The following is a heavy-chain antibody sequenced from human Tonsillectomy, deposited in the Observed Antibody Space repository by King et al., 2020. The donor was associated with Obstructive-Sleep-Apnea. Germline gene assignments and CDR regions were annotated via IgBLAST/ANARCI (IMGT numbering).Heavy chain of an antibody. D-gene: IGHD3-22*01. CDR3: ARIIMIVVVITTNHDAFDI. CDR2: IYYIGST. CDR1: GGPISSSNYY. J-gene: IGHJ3*02. Sequence: QLQESGPGLVKPSETLSLTCTVSGGPISSSNYYWGWIRQPPGKGLEWIGSIYYIGSTYYNPSLKSRVTISVDTSKNQFSLKLSSVTAADTAVYYCARIIMIVVVITTNHDAFDIWGQGTMVTVSS. V-gene: IGHV4-39*07.